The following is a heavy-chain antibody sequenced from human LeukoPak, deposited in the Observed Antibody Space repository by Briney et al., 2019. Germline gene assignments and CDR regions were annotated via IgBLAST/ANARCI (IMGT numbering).Heavy chain of an antibody. CDR3: ARSAGTPSSKSYNWFGP. D-gene: IGHD2-2*01. CDR1: GFTFSGYY. V-gene: IGHV1-2*02. Sequence: ASVKVSCKASGFTFSGYYMHWVRQAPGQGLEWMGWINPDSGGTNYAQKFQGRVTMARDTSITTAYMELSGLTSDDTAIYYCARSAGTPSSKSYNWFGPWGQGTLVTVSS. J-gene: IGHJ5*02. CDR2: INPDSGGT.